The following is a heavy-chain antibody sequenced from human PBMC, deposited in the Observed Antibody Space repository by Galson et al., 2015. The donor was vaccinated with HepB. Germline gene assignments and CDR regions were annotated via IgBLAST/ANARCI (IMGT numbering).Heavy chain of an antibody. CDR2: IGVGSGNT. CDR1: GFTFSNSA. Sequence: SVKVSCKASGFTFSNSAMQWVRQARGQRLEWIGWIGVGSGNTNYAQKFQERVTITRDMSTTTAYMELRSLRSEDTAVYYYAADSWFGESTYAMDVWDQGTTVTVSS. D-gene: IGHD3-10*01. CDR3: AADSWFGESTYAMDV. V-gene: IGHV1-58*02. J-gene: IGHJ6*02.